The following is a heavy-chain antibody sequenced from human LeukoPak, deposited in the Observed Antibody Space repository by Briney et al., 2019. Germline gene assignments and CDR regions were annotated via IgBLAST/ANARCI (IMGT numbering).Heavy chain of an antibody. D-gene: IGHD5-18*01. CDR2: INAGNGNT. CDR1: GYTFTSYA. CDR3: ARDRGVDTAMVYIDY. Sequence: ASVKVSCKASGYTFTSYAMHWVRQAPGQRLEWMGWINAGNGNTKYSQKFQGRVTITRDTSASTAYMELSSLRSEDTAVYYCARDRGVDTAMVYIDYWRQGTLVTVSS. V-gene: IGHV1-3*01. J-gene: IGHJ4*02.